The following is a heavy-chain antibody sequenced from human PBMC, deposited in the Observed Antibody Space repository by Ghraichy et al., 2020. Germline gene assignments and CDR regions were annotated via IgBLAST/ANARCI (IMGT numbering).Heavy chain of an antibody. CDR3: TRDLTIPATTGGMDV. CDR1: GFTLGDYA. Sequence: LRLSCTASGFTLGDYATSWVRQAPGKGLEWVGFIRSKAYGGTTEYAASVKGRFTISRDESKTIAYLQMNSLKTEDTAVYYCTRDLTIPATTGGMDVWGQGTTVTVSS. J-gene: IGHJ6*02. CDR2: IRSKAYGGTT. V-gene: IGHV3-49*04. D-gene: IGHD1-26*01.